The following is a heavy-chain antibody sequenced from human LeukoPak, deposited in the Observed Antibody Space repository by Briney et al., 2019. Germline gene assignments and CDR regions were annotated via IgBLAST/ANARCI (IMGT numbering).Heavy chain of an antibody. J-gene: IGHJ4*02. CDR2: ISSSSYI. D-gene: IGHD6-19*01. Sequence: PGGSLRLSCAASGFTFSSYSMNWVRQAPGKGLEWVSSISSSSYIYYADSVKGRFTISRDNAKNSLYLQMNSLRAEDTAVYYCAREGDSSGWYDYWGQGTLVTVSS. V-gene: IGHV3-21*01. CDR3: AREGDSSGWYDY. CDR1: GFTFSSYS.